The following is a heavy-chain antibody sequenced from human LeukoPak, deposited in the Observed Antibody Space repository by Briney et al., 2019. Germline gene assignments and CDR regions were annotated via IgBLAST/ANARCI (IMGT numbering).Heavy chain of an antibody. CDR1: GYSISSGYS. Sequence: PSETLSLTCTVSGYSISSGYSWGWIRQPAGKGLEGIGRIYTSGSTNYNPSLKSRVTMSVDTSKNQFSLKLSSVTAADTAVYYCARDHGDDFWSGYYDYWGQGTLVTVSS. V-gene: IGHV4-4*07. CDR2: IYTSGST. D-gene: IGHD3-3*01. J-gene: IGHJ4*02. CDR3: ARDHGDDFWSGYYDY.